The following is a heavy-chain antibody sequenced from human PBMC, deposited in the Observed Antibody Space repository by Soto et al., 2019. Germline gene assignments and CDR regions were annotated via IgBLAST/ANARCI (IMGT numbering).Heavy chain of an antibody. CDR1: GFTFSSYG. CDR3: AKSSEQLLLRENFDY. V-gene: IGHV3-30*18. D-gene: IGHD2-15*01. Sequence: GGSLRLSCAASGFTFSSYGMHWVRQAPGKGLEWVAVISYDGTYKYYADSVKGRFTDSRDNSENTLYLQMNSLSAEDTAVYDCAKSSEQLLLRENFDYWGQGTLVTVSS. CDR2: ISYDGTYK. J-gene: IGHJ4*02.